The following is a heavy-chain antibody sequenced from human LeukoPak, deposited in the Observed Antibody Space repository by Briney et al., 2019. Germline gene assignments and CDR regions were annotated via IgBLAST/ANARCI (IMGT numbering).Heavy chain of an antibody. Sequence: GGSLRLSCAASGFTFSSYGMHWVRQAPGKGLEWVAVISYDGSNKYYADSVKGRFTISRDNSKNTLYLQMNSLRAEDTAVYYCAIERWLQSSPFDYWGQGTLVTVSS. CDR2: ISYDGSNK. CDR1: GFTFSSYG. D-gene: IGHD5-24*01. J-gene: IGHJ4*02. V-gene: IGHV3-30*03. CDR3: AIERWLQSSPFDY.